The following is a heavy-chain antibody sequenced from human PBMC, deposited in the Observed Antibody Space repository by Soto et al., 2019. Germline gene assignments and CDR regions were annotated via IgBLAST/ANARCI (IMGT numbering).Heavy chain of an antibody. CDR2: TYYRSRWYN. CDR1: GDSFSSNSAS. J-gene: IGHJ6*03. CDR3: AGTTSHQWYYMYV. Sequence: TLSLTCSISGDSFSSNSASWNWIRLSPSRGLEWLARTYYRSRWYNDYAVSVRSRITVNPDTSKNQFSLQLTSVTPEDTAVYYCAGTTSHQWYYMYVWGKGTTVTVSS. D-gene: IGHD1-7*01. V-gene: IGHV6-1*01.